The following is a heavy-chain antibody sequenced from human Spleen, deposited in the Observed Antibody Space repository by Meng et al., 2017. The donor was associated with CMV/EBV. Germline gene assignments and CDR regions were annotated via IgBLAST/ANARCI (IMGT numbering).Heavy chain of an antibody. J-gene: IGHJ4*02. CDR2: LSGSGGST. D-gene: IGHD3-10*01. CDR1: GFIFSAYA. Sequence: AASGFIFSAYAMTWVRQAPGKGLEWVSGLSGSGGSTNYADSVKGRFTISRDNSQNTLYLQMNSLRGEDTAIYYCAKGEGFYGSGIAYWGQGTLVTVSS. V-gene: IGHV3-23*01. CDR3: AKGEGFYGSGIAY.